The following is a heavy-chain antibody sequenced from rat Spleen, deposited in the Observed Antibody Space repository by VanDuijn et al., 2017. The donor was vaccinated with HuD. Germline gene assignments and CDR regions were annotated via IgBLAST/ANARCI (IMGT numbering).Heavy chain of an antibody. CDR1: GFTFSNYD. V-gene: IGHV5-7*01. D-gene: IGHD1-2*01. CDR2: IGYDGSST. CDR3: ARGTRNYSNYVGFAF. Sequence: EVQLVESGGGLVQPGRSMKLSCAASGFTFSNYDMAWVRQAPKKGLEWVAIIGYDGSSTNYRDSLKGRFTISRDNAKSTLYLQMDSLGSEDTATYYCARGTRNYSNYVGFAFWGQGTLVTVSS. J-gene: IGHJ3*01.